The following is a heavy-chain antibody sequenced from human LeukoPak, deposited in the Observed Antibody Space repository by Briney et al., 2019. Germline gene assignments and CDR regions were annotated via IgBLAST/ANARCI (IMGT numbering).Heavy chain of an antibody. J-gene: IGHJ6*02. D-gene: IGHD6-13*01. CDR2: IYYSGST. CDR1: GGSISSYY. Sequence: SETLSLTCTVSGGSISSYYWSWIRQPPGKGLEWIGYIYYSGSTNYNPSLKSRVTISVDTSKNQFSLKLSSVTAADTAVYYCARVGLSSWYDYYYYYGMGVWGQGTTVTVSS. V-gene: IGHV4-59*01. CDR3: ARVGLSSWYDYYYYYGMGV.